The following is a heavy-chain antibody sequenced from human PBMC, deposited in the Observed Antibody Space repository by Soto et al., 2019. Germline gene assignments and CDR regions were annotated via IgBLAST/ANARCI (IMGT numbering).Heavy chain of an antibody. D-gene: IGHD3-22*01. CDR3: ARYYDSSGYPVGGAFDI. CDR2: IYPGDPDI. J-gene: IGHJ3*02. V-gene: IGHV5-51*01. CDR1: GYSFTSYW. Sequence: LKISCKGSGYSFTSYWIGWVRQMPGKGLEWMGIIYPGDPDIKYTPAFQGQVTISADKSISTAYLQWSSLKASDTAMYYCARYYDSSGYPVGGAFDIWGQGTMVTVAS.